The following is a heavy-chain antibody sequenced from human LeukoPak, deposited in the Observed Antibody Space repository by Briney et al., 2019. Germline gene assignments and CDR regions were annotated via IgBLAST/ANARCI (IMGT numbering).Heavy chain of an antibody. CDR1: GGSISSSSYY. CDR3: ASPGDSSGYYYDRAFDI. J-gene: IGHJ3*02. D-gene: IGHD3-22*01. Sequence: SETLSLTCTVSGGSISSSSYYWGWIRQPPGKGLEWIGSIYYSGSTYYNPSLKSRVTISVDTSKNQFSLKLSSVTAADTAVYYCASPGDSSGYYYDRAFDIWGQGTMVTVSS. V-gene: IGHV4-39*07. CDR2: IYYSGST.